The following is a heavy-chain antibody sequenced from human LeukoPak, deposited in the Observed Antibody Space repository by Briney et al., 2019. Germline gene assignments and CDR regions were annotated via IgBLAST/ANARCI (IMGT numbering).Heavy chain of an antibody. CDR1: GSRFDSYW. CDR3: ARSLVTHWHFDL. CDR2: FYPTDSDT. Sequence: GESLKISCQGSGSRFDSYWIGWVRQMPGKGLEWIGIFYPTDSDTHYSPSFQGQVTMSADTSINTAYLQWSSLKASDAAIYYCARSLVTHWHFDLWGRGTPVIVSS. J-gene: IGHJ2*01. D-gene: IGHD2-21*01. V-gene: IGHV5-51*01.